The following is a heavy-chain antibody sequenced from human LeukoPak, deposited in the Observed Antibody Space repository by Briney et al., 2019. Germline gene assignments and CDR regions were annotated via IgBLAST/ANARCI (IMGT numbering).Heavy chain of an antibody. V-gene: IGHV4-59*08. CDR1: GGSISSYY. CDR3: ARHLYSGYDYAYFDY. CDR2: IYYSGST. J-gene: IGHJ4*02. Sequence: SETLSLTCTVSGGSISSYYWSWIRQPPGKGLEWIGYIYYSGSTNYNPSLKSRVTISVDTSKNQFSLKLSSVTAADTAVYYCARHLYSGYDYAYFDYWGRGTLVTVSS. D-gene: IGHD5-12*01.